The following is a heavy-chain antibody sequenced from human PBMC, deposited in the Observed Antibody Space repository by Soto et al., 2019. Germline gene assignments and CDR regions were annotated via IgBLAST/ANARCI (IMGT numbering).Heavy chain of an antibody. V-gene: IGHV4-34*01. CDR2: INHSGST. D-gene: IGHD2-2*01. CDR1: GGSFSGYY. J-gene: IGHJ4*02. CDR3: ARSVVVVPAAIRFDY. Sequence: QVQLQQRGAGLLKPSETLSLTCAVYGGSFSGYYWSWIRQPPGKGLEWIGEINHSGSTNYNPSLKSRVTISVDTSKNQFSLKLSSVTAADTAVYYCARSVVVVPAAIRFDYWGQGTLVTVSS.